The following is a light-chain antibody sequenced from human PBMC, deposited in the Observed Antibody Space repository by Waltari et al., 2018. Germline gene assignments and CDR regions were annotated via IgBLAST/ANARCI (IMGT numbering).Light chain of an antibody. Sequence: DIQMTQSPPSLSASVGDRVTITCRATQSLSTSLNCYQQKPGKAPNLLIYGASSLERGVPSRFSGSGSGTDFTLTISSLHPEDFATYYCQQSYTTPFTFGPGTKVDLK. CDR2: GAS. J-gene: IGKJ3*01. CDR1: QSLSTS. CDR3: QQSYTTPFT. V-gene: IGKV1-39*01.